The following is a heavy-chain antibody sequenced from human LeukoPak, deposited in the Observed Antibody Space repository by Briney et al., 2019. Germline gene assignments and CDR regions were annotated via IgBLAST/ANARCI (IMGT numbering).Heavy chain of an antibody. Sequence: ASVEVSCKASGYTFTGYYMHWVRQAPGQGLEWMGWINPNSGGTNYAQKFQGRVTMTRDTSISTAYMELSRLRSDDTAVYYCAREGLWNIVVVTADDAFDIWGQGTMVTVSS. J-gene: IGHJ3*02. V-gene: IGHV1-2*02. CDR1: GYTFTGYY. D-gene: IGHD2-21*02. CDR2: INPNSGGT. CDR3: AREGLWNIVVVTADDAFDI.